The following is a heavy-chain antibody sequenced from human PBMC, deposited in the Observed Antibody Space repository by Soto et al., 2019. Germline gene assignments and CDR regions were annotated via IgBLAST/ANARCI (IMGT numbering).Heavy chain of an antibody. CDR3: ARGNLTTVTTIFDY. V-gene: IGHV4-34*01. CDR2: INHSGST. J-gene: IGHJ4*02. D-gene: IGHD4-17*01. Sequence: SETLSLTCAVYGGSFSGYYWSWIRQPPGKGLEWIGEINHSGSTNYNPSLKSRVTISVDTSKNQFSLKLSSVTAADTAVYYCARGNLTTVTTIFDYWGQGTLVTVSS. CDR1: GGSFSGYY.